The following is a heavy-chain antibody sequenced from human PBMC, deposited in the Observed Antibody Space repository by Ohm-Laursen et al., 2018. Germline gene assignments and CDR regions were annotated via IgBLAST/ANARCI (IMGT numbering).Heavy chain of an antibody. CDR1: GGSFSGYY. D-gene: IGHD2-8*01. J-gene: IGHJ4*02. V-gene: IGHV4-34*01. CDR3: ARGGVHPFDY. Sequence: PSDTLSLTCAVYGGSFSGYYWSWICQPPGKGLEGVGKINHSGSTNYNSSLKSRFTISVDTSKNQFSLKLSSVTAADTAVYYCARGGVHPFDYWGQGTLVTVSS. CDR2: INHSGST.